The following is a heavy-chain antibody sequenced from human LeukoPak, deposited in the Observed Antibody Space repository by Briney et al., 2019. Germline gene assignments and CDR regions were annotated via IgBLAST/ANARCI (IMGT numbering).Heavy chain of an antibody. J-gene: IGHJ6*02. V-gene: IGHV4-39*01. CDR3: VRIYCTSTSCYGDSYYGMDV. CDR2: ISYSGST. Sequence: SQTLSPTRTVSGGSISSSSHSWGWIRQPPWKGLEWIGSISYSGSTYYNPSLKTRVTMSVDTSENQFSLKLSSVTAADSTVYYCVRIYCTSTSCYGDSYYGMDVWGQGTTVTVSS. CDR1: GGSISSSSHS. D-gene: IGHD2-2*01.